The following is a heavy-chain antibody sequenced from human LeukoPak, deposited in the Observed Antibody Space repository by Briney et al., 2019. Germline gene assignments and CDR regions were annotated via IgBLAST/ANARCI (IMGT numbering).Heavy chain of an antibody. CDR1: GGSISSSSYY. Sequence: SETLSLTCTVSGGSISSSSYYWGWIRQPPGKGLEWIGSIYYSGSTYYNPSLKSRVTISVDTSKNQFSLKLSSVTAADTAVYRCARDLSLRYFEYWGQGTLVTVSS. V-gene: IGHV4-39*02. D-gene: IGHD3-9*01. J-gene: IGHJ4*02. CDR2: IYYSGST. CDR3: ARDLSLRYFEY.